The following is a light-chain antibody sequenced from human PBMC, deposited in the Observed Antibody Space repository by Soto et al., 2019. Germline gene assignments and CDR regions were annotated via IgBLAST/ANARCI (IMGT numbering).Light chain of an antibody. Sequence: QSALTQPASVSGSPGQSITISCTGTSRDVGGYSYVSWYQQHPGKAPKLMIYDVNNRSSGVSDRFSGSKSGNTASLTISGLQAEDESDYYCSSFTSYSTLVFGGGTQLTVL. V-gene: IGLV2-14*03. J-gene: IGLJ2*01. CDR3: SSFTSYSTLV. CDR1: SRDVGGYSY. CDR2: DVN.